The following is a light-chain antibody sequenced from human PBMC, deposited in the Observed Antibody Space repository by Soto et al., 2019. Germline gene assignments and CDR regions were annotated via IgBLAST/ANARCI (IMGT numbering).Light chain of an antibody. CDR3: LQAYNYPWT. Sequence: IQMTQSPSTLSASVGDRVTITCRASQGIGNDLGWYQQKPGKAPKLLIYAASNLQSGVPSRFSGSGSGTDYTLTISSLQPEDFATYYCLQAYNYPWTFVQGTKLDIK. V-gene: IGKV1-6*01. J-gene: IGKJ1*01. CDR2: AAS. CDR1: QGIGND.